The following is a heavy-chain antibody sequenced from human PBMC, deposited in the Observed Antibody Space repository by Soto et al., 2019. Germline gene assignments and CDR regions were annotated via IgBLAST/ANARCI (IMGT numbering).Heavy chain of an antibody. V-gene: IGHV2-26*01. CDR1: GFSLSNPRMG. J-gene: IGHJ5*02. D-gene: IGHD2-2*02. CDR3: ARIMRDAVGVRDAICYFDP. Sequence: KSGPTLVNPTETLTLTCTVSGFSLSNPRMGVSWIRQPPGKALEWLAHIFSDDEKSYSTSLKSRLIISKDTSKSQVVLTMTNMDPVDTATFYCARIMRDAVGVRDAICYFDPSGQGTQVTLSS. CDR2: IFSDDEK.